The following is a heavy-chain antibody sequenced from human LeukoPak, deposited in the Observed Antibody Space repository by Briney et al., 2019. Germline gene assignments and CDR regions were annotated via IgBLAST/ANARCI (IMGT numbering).Heavy chain of an antibody. CDR3: ARDHTVDGLVFDY. V-gene: IGHV3-7*01. CDR2: IKQDGSEK. CDR1: GFTFSSYG. J-gene: IGHJ4*02. Sequence: GGSLRLSCAASGFTFSSYGMHWVRQAPGKGLEWVASIKQDGSEKYYVDSVKGRFSISRDNAKNSLHLQMNSLRAEDTAVYYCARDHTVDGLVFDYWGQGILVTVSS. D-gene: IGHD6-19*01.